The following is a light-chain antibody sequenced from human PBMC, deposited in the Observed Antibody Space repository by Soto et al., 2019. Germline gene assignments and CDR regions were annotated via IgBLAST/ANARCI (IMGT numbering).Light chain of an antibody. V-gene: IGKV4-1*01. CDR2: WAS. J-gene: IGKJ1*01. Sequence: DIVMTQSPDSLAVSLGERATINCKSSQSVLYSSNNKNYLAWYQQKPGQPPKLLIYWASTRESGVPDRFSGSGSGTDFTLPSSSLHAEPVAVYYCQPYYSTPWTFGQGTKVEIK. CDR1: QSVLYSSNNKNY. CDR3: QPYYSTPWT.